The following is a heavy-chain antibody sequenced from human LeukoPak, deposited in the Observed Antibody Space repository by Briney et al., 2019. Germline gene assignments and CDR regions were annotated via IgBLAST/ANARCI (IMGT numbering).Heavy chain of an antibody. D-gene: IGHD3-9*01. CDR1: GYTFTSYG. CDR2: ISAYNGST. Sequence: ASVTVSCKASGYTFTSYGISWVRQAPGQGLEWMGWISAYNGSTNYAQKLQGRVTMTIDTSTSTAYMELRSLRSDDTAVYYCARDLGPNYDILTGYYYYYCGMDVWGQATTVT. J-gene: IGHJ6*02. CDR3: ARDLGPNYDILTGYYYYYCGMDV. V-gene: IGHV1-18*01.